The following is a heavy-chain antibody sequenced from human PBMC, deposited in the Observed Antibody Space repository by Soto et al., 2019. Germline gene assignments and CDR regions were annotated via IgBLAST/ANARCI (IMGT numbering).Heavy chain of an antibody. J-gene: IGHJ6*02. Sequence: SETLSLTCTVSGGSISSYYWSWIRQPAGKGLEWIGRIYTSGSTNYNPSLKSRVTMSVDTSKNQFSLKLSSVTAADTAMYYCARHGPRVYYDNSDYYYYGMDVWGQGTTVTVSS. CDR2: IYTSGST. V-gene: IGHV4-4*07. CDR1: GGSISSYY. D-gene: IGHD3-22*01. CDR3: ARHGPRVYYDNSDYYYYGMDV.